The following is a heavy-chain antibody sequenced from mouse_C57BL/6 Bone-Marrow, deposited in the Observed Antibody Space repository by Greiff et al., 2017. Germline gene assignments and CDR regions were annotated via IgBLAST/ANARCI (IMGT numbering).Heavy chain of an antibody. J-gene: IGHJ3*01. CDR3: ARTTGWFAY. CDR2: ISSGSSTI. Sequence: DVHLVESGGGLVKPGGSLKLSCAASGFTFSDYGMHWVRQAPEKGLEWVAYISSGSSTIYYEDTVKGRFTIARGKAKNTLYLQMISLRCVCTAMWYCARTTGWFAYWGQVTLVIVSA. CDR1: GFTFSDYG. V-gene: IGHV5-17*01. D-gene: IGHD4-1*01.